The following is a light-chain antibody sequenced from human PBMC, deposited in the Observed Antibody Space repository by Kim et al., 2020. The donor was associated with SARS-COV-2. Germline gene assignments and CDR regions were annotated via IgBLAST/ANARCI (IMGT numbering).Light chain of an antibody. V-gene: IGLV2-14*03. Sequence: QSVLTQPASVSGSPGQWFTISCTGSNSDIGGYNYVSWYQQHPGKAHKLIIYDVTKRPSGVSDRFSGSKSGNTASLIISGLQADDEADYYCSSYTSSKTWVFVGGTQLTVL. CDR2: DVT. J-gene: IGLJ3*02. CDR3: SSYTSSKTWV. CDR1: NSDIGGYNY.